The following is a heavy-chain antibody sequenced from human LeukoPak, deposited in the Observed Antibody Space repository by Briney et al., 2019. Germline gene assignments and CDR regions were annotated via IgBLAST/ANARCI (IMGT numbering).Heavy chain of an antibody. D-gene: IGHD4-17*01. CDR3: ARDTTHYYYYMDV. Sequence: SETLSLTCAVSGGSISSYYWSWIRQPPGKGLEWIGYIYYSGSTNYNPSLKSRVTISVDTSKNQFSLKLSSVTAADTAVYYCARDTTHYYYYMDVWGKGTTVTVS. CDR2: IYYSGST. V-gene: IGHV4-59*01. J-gene: IGHJ6*03. CDR1: GGSISSYY.